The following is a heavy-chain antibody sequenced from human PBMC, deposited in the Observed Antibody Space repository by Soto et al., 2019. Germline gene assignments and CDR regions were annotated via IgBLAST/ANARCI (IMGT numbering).Heavy chain of an antibody. J-gene: IGHJ4*02. Sequence: EVQLLESGGGLVQPGGSLRLSCAASGFTFSSYAMSWVRQAPGKGLEWVSASSGSGGSTYYADSVKGRFTISRDNSKNTLYQQMNSLRAEDTAVYYCAKGPPRNDSLTGYPWVFDYWGQGTLVTVSS. CDR1: GFTFSSYA. CDR2: SSGSGGST. CDR3: AKGPPRNDSLTGYPWVFDY. V-gene: IGHV3-23*01. D-gene: IGHD3-9*01.